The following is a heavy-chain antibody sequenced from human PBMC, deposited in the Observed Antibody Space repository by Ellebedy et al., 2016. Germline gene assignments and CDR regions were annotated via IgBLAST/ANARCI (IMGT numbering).Heavy chain of an antibody. V-gene: IGHV1-24*01. D-gene: IGHD3-9*01. CDR2: FDPEDGET. J-gene: IGHJ6*02. CDR1: GYTLTELS. Sequence: ASVKVSXKVSGYTLTELSMHWVRQAPGKGLEWMGGFDPEDGETIYAQKFQGRVTMTEDTSTDTAYMELSSLRSEDTAVYYCARDLDILTGYYYYYYGMDVWGQGTTVTVSS. CDR3: ARDLDILTGYYYYYYGMDV.